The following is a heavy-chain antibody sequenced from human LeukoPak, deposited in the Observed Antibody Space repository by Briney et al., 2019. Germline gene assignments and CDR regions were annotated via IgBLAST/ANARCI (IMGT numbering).Heavy chain of an antibody. Sequence: GGSLRLSCAASGFTFSSYGMHWVRQAPGKGLEWVAVISYDGSNKYYADSVKGRFTISRDNSKNTLYLQMNSLRAEDTAVYYCARDDSSGQKDAFDIWGQGTMVTVSS. CDR1: GFTFSSYG. CDR2: ISYDGSNK. D-gene: IGHD3-22*01. CDR3: ARDDSSGQKDAFDI. J-gene: IGHJ3*02. V-gene: IGHV3-30*03.